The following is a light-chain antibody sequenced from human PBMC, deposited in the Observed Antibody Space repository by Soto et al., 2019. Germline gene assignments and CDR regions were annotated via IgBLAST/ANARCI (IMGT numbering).Light chain of an antibody. CDR2: EDN. CDR1: GGSIASGY. Sequence: NFMLTQPHSVSESPGKTVTISCTSSGGSIASGYVQWYQQRPGSAPTTVIYEDNQRPSGVPDRFSGSIDRSSNSASLTISGLKTEDEAEYYCQSYHSSTPYVFGTGTKLTVL. J-gene: IGLJ1*01. V-gene: IGLV6-57*02. CDR3: QSYHSSTPYV.